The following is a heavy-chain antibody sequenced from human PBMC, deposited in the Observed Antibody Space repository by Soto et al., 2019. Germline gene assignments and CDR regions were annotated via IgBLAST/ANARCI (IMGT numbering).Heavy chain of an antibody. Sequence: QVQLQQWGAGLLKPSETLSLTCAVYGGSFSGYYWSWIRQPPGKGLEWIGEINHSGSTNYNPSLKGRVTISVDTSKNQCSLKLSSVTAADTAVYYCARGRLDTYYYGSWSYYSYYYYGMDVWGQGTTVTVSS. J-gene: IGHJ6*02. CDR2: INHSGST. CDR3: ARGRLDTYYYGSWSYYSYYYYGMDV. V-gene: IGHV4-34*01. D-gene: IGHD3-10*01. CDR1: GGSFSGYY.